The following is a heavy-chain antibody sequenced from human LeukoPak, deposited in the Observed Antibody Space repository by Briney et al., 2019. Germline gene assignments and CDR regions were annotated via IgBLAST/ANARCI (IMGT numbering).Heavy chain of an antibody. CDR3: ARIKRGYSYGNFDY. V-gene: IGHV1-8*01. Sequence: ASVKVSCKASGYTFTSYDIHWVRQATGQGLEWMGWMNPNSGNTGYTQKFQGRVTMTRNTSINTAYMELSSLRSEDTAVYYCARIKRGYSYGNFDYWGQGTLVTVSS. D-gene: IGHD5-18*01. J-gene: IGHJ4*02. CDR2: MNPNSGNT. CDR1: GYTFTSYD.